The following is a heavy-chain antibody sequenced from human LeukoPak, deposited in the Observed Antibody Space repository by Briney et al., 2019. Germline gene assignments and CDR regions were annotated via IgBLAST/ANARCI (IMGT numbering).Heavy chain of an antibody. D-gene: IGHD3-22*01. J-gene: IGHJ4*02. CDR1: GYTFTSYD. CDR3: ARGPDYYDSSGYRYYFDY. Sequence: GASVKVSCKASGYTFTSYDINWVRQATGQGLEWMGWMNPNSGNTGYAQKFQGRVTITRNTSISTAYMELSSLRSEDTAVYYCARGPDYYDSSGYRYYFDYWGQGTLVTVSS. CDR2: MNPNSGNT. V-gene: IGHV1-8*03.